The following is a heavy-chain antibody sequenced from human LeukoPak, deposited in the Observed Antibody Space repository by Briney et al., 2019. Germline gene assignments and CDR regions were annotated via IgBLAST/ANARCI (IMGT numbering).Heavy chain of an antibody. CDR3: VRQIGAGAFDF. D-gene: IGHD6-13*01. V-gene: IGHV4-34*01. J-gene: IGHJ3*01. CDR2: INHGGST. CDR1: GGSFSGDF. Sequence: SETLSLTCAVYGGSFSGDFWSWIRQSPGKGLEWIGEINHGGSTTYNPSLQSRVTMSVGTSTNQISLKMTSVTAADTALYSCVRQIGAGAFDFWGQGTEVTVSS.